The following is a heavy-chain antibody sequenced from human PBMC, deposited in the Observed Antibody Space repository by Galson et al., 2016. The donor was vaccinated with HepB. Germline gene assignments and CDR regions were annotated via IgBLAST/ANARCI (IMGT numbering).Heavy chain of an antibody. Sequence: WVRQPPGKGLEWIGLATYSADTYSGNAYYSPSLRSRVSMSVDMSKNQFSLKLSSVTAADTAVYYCARSSWSRNGYFDYWGQGVLVTVSS. CDR2: ATYSADTYSGNA. V-gene: IGHV4-39*01. CDR3: ARSSWSRNGYFDY. J-gene: IGHJ4*02. D-gene: IGHD3-3*01.